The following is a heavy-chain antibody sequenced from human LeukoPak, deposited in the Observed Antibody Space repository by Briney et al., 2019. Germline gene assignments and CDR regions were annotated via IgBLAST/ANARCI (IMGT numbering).Heavy chain of an antibody. V-gene: IGHV4-39*01. CDR3: ARREYYDSSGYR. J-gene: IGHJ4*02. CDR1: GGPISSSSYY. D-gene: IGHD3-22*01. Sequence: SETLSLTCTVSGGPISSSSYYWGWIRQPPGKGLEWIGSIYNSGSTYYNPSLKSRVTISVDTSKNQFSLKLSSVTAADTAVYFCARREYYDSSGYRWGQGTLVTLSS. CDR2: IYNSGST.